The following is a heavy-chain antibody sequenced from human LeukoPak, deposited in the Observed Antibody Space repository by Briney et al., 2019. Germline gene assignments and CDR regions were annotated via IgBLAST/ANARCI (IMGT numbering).Heavy chain of an antibody. Sequence: VASVKVSCKASGYTFTSYGISWVRQAPGQGLEWMGWISAYNGNTNYAQKLQGRVTMTTDTSTSTAYMELRSLRSDDTAVYYCARDYYDILTGYYNYWGQGTLVTVSS. V-gene: IGHV1-18*01. CDR1: GYTFTSYG. J-gene: IGHJ4*02. D-gene: IGHD3-9*01. CDR2: ISAYNGNT. CDR3: ARDYYDILTGYYNY.